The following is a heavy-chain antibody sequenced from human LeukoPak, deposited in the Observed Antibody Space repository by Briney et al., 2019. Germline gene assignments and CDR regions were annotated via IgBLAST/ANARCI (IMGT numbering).Heavy chain of an antibody. CDR2: INPSGST. D-gene: IGHD3-10*01. J-gene: IGHJ4*02. V-gene: IGHV4-34*01. CDR1: GGSFHGYH. Sequence: SETLSLTCAVYGGSFHGYHWSWIRQPPGKGLEWIGEINPSGSTNHNPSLKSRVTISVDTSKNQFSLKLSSVTAADTAVYYCARGSLSRLLWFGELYLDYWGQGTLVTVSS. CDR3: ARGSLSRLLWFGELYLDY.